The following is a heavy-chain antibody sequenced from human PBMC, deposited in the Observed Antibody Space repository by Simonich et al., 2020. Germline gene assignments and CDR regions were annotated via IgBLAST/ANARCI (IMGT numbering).Heavy chain of an antibody. Sequence: QVQLVQSGAEVKKPGASVKVSCKASGYTFTGYYMHWVRQAPGQGLEWKGWINPNSGGTNYAQKLQGRVTMTRDTSISTAYMELSRLRSDDTAVYYCARNGLVGILKAFDIWGQGTMVTVSS. J-gene: IGHJ3*02. CDR2: INPNSGGT. CDR1: GYTFTGYY. V-gene: IGHV1-2*02. D-gene: IGHD2-21*01. CDR3: ARNGLVGILKAFDI.